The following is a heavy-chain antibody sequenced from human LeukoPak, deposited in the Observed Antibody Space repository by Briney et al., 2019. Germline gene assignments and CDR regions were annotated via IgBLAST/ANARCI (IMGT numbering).Heavy chain of an antibody. J-gene: IGHJ5*02. D-gene: IGHD5-18*01. CDR3: ARGLHGYSYGNNWFDP. Sequence: ASVKVSCKASGYTFTGYYMHWVRQAPGQGLEWMGWINPNSGGTNYAQKFQGWVTMTRDTSISTAYMELSRLRSDDTAVYYCARGLHGYSYGNNWFDPWGQGTLVTVSS. V-gene: IGHV1-2*04. CDR1: GYTFTGYY. CDR2: INPNSGGT.